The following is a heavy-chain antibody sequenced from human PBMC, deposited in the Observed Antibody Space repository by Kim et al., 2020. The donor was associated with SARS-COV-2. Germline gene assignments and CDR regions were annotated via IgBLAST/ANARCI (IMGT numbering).Heavy chain of an antibody. CDR1: GFTFSSYA. J-gene: IGHJ1*01. Sequence: GGSLRLSCAASGFTFSSYAMTWVRQAPGKGLEWVSIISASGYSTYYADSVKDRFTISRDNSRNTLHLQMNSLRAEDTALYYCAKGPPPSGVGHCDPWGQG. D-gene: IGHD1-26*01. CDR3: AKGPPPSGVGHCDP. V-gene: IGHV3-23*01. CDR2: ISASGYST.